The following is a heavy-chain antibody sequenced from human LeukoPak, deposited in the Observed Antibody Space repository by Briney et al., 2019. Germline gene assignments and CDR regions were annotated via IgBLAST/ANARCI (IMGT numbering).Heavy chain of an antibody. CDR1: GYSISSGYY. J-gene: IGHJ4*02. Sequence: SETLSLTCTVSGYSISSGYYWGWIRQPPGKGLEWIGSIYHSGSTYYNPSLKSRVTISVDTSKNQFSLKLSSVTAADTAVYYCARFVHAPPYYDFWSGSNYFDYWGQGTLVTVSS. CDR3: ARFVHAPPYYDFWSGSNYFDY. D-gene: IGHD3-3*01. V-gene: IGHV4-38-2*02. CDR2: IYHSGST.